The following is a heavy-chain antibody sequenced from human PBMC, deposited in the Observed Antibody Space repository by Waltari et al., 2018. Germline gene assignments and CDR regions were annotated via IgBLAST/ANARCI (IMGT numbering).Heavy chain of an antibody. CDR3: ARGIAKGGYGAVDY. J-gene: IGHJ4*02. D-gene: IGHD5-18*01. V-gene: IGHV4-61*02. Sequence: QVHLQESGPGLVRPAQTLSLTCNVSGASLSRGTYYWNWIRQPAGKGPEWIGRIHISGSTNYSPSLKSRVTISVDTSNNQFSLKLTSVTAADTAVYYCARGIAKGGYGAVDYWGQGRLVTVSS. CDR2: IHISGST. CDR1: GASLSRGTYY.